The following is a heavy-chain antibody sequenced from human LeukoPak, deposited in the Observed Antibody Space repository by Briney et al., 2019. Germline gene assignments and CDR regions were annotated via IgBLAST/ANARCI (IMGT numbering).Heavy chain of an antibody. D-gene: IGHD6-13*01. CDR1: GGSFSGYY. V-gene: IGHV4-34*01. CDR3: ARGSDTAAGLY. Sequence: NPSETLSLTCAVYGGSFSGYYWSWIRQPPGKGLEWIGEINHSGSTNYNPSLKSRVSISVDSFKNQFSLKVSSVTAADTAVYYCARGSDTAAGLYWGQGTQVTVSS. CDR2: INHSGST. J-gene: IGHJ4*02.